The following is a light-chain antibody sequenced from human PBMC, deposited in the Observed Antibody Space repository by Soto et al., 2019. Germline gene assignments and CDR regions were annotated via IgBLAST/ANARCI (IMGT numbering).Light chain of an antibody. CDR2: GAS. J-gene: IGKJ3*01. CDR3: QQGYSFAFT. V-gene: IGKV3-20*01. Sequence: EIVLTQSPGTLSLSPGERATLSCRASQSVSSSYLAWYQQKPGQAPRLLIYGASNLQSGVPSRFSGSGSGTDFTLTISSLQPEDFATYFCQQGYSFAFTFGPGTKVDIK. CDR1: QSVSSSY.